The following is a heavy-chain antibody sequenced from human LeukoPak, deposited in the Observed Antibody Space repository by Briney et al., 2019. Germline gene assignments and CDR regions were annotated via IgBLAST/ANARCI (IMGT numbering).Heavy chain of an antibody. D-gene: IGHD3-22*01. CDR1: GYSFTSYW. Sequence: GESLKISCKGSGYSFTSYWIGWVRQMPGKGLEWMGIIYPGDSDTRYSPSFQGQVTISADKSISTAYLQWSSLKASDTAMYYCARQRVHYYDSSGYYDYDAFDIWGQGTMVTVSS. CDR2: IYPGDSDT. V-gene: IGHV5-51*01. J-gene: IGHJ3*02. CDR3: ARQRVHYYDSSGYYDYDAFDI.